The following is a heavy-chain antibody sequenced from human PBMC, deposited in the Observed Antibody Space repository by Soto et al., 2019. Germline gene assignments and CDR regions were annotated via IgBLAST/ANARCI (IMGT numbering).Heavy chain of an antibody. CDR3: AKAPATYYDFWSGYYRGEMDY. D-gene: IGHD3-3*01. V-gene: IGHV3-30*18. Sequence: PGGSLRLSCAASGFTFSSYGMHWVRQAPGKGLEWVAVISYEGSNKYYADSVKGRFTTSRDNSKNTLYLQMNSLRAEDTAVYYCAKAPATYYDFWSGYYRGEMDYWGQGTLVTVSS. J-gene: IGHJ4*02. CDR2: ISYEGSNK. CDR1: GFTFSSYG.